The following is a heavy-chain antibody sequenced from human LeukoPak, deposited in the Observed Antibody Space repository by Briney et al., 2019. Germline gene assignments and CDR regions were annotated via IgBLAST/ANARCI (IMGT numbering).Heavy chain of an antibody. CDR3: VRVQNSYFDF. CDR1: GFIFTDFY. CDR2: IRGTGTPI. V-gene: IGHV3-11*01. D-gene: IGHD2/OR15-2a*01. J-gene: IGHJ4*02. Sequence: PGGSLRLSCAASGFIFTDFYISWVRQAPGKGLEWVSFIRGTGTPIYYADSVKGRFTISRGSAKNSVFLQMNGLRPEDTALYYCVRVQNSYFDFWGEGTLVTVSS.